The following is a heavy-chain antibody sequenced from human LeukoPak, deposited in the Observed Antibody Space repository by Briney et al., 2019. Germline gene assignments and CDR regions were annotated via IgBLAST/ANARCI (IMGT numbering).Heavy chain of an antibody. CDR3: ARALYGDYNYYYYYMDV. CDR2: ISSSSSYI. V-gene: IGHV3-21*01. J-gene: IGHJ6*03. CDR1: GFTFSSYS. Sequence: GGSLILSCAASGFTFSSYSMNWVRQAPGKGLEWVSSISSSSSYIYYADSVKGRFTISRDNAKNSLYLQMNSLRAEDTAVYYCARALYGDYNYYYYYMDVWGKGTTVTVSS. D-gene: IGHD4-17*01.